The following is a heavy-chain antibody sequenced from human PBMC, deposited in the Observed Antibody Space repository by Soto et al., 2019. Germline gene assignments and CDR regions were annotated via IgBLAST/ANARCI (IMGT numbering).Heavy chain of an antibody. Sequence: QLQLQESGSGLVKPSQTLSLTCAVSGGSISSGGYSWSWIRQPPGKGLEWIGYIYHSGSTYYNPSLKSRVTISVDRSKNQFSLKLSSVTAADTAVYYCARIKSSGSYLPWRYFDLWGRGTLVTVSS. J-gene: IGHJ2*01. CDR1: GGSISSGGYS. V-gene: IGHV4-30-2*01. CDR3: ARIKSSGSYLPWRYFDL. CDR2: IYHSGST. D-gene: IGHD3-10*01.